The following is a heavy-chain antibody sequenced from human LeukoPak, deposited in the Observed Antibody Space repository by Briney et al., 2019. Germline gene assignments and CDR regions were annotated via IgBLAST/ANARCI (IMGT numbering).Heavy chain of an antibody. CDR3: ARGGTELDY. V-gene: IGHV4-61*02. J-gene: IGHJ4*02. D-gene: IGHD1-7*01. Sequence: PSETLSLTCTVSGGSISSGSYYWSWIRQPAGKGLEWIGRIYTSGSTNYNPSLKSRVTISVDTSKNQFSLKLSSVTAADTAVYYCARGGTELDYWDQGTLVTVSS. CDR1: GGSISSGSYY. CDR2: IYTSGST.